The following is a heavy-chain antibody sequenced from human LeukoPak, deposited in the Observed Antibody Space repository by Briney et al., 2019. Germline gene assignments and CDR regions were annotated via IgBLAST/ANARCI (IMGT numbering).Heavy chain of an antibody. CDR1: GYTFNTYD. V-gene: IGHV1-8*01. CDR2: MNPNNGDT. D-gene: IGHD1-7*01. J-gene: IGHJ5*02. Sequence: GASVKVSCKASGYTFNTYDINWVRQAVGQGLEWMGWMNPNNGDTDYAQKFRGRVTMTRNASITTAYMELSSLKSEDTAVYYCARGYTRRLFTNYFDPWGQGSLVTVS. CDR3: ARGYTRRLFTNYFDP.